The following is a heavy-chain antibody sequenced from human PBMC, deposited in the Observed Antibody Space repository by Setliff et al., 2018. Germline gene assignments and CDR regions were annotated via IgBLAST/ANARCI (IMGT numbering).Heavy chain of an antibody. Sequence: GASVKVSCKASGYTFTSNHIHWGRQAPGRGLEWMGTINPSGGYTIYAPEFQGRVTMTTDTSTRTAYMELSGLASDDTAIYFCVVNMVGPVTGLDCWGPGTLVTVSS. CDR3: VVNMVGPVTGLDC. J-gene: IGHJ4*02. CDR1: GYTFTSNH. CDR2: INPSGGYT. V-gene: IGHV1-46*01. D-gene: IGHD1-26*01.